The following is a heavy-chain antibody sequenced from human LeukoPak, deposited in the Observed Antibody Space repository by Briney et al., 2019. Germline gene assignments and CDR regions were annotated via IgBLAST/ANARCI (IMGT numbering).Heavy chain of an antibody. CDR2: IYTSGST. V-gene: IGHV4-4*09. CDR3: ARHGVLSSSSADLYIDY. CDR1: GGSISSYY. Sequence: PSETLSLTCTVSGGSISSYYWSWIRQPPGKGLEWIGYIYTSGSTNYNPSLKSRVTISVDTSKNQFSLKLSSVTAADTAVYCCARHGVLSSSSADLYIDYWGQGTLVTVSS. J-gene: IGHJ4*02. D-gene: IGHD6-6*01.